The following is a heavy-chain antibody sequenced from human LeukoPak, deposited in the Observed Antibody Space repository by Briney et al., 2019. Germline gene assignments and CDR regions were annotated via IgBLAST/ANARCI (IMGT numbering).Heavy chain of an antibody. CDR1: GFTFSSYA. V-gene: IGHV3-23*01. Sequence: QTGGSLRLSCAASGFTFSSYAMSWVRQAPGKGLEWVSAISGSGGSTYYADSVKGRFTISRDNSKNTLYLQMNSLRAEDTAVYYCAKASRDGYNYLGYWGQGTLVTVSS. J-gene: IGHJ4*02. CDR2: ISGSGGST. D-gene: IGHD5-24*01. CDR3: AKASRDGYNYLGY.